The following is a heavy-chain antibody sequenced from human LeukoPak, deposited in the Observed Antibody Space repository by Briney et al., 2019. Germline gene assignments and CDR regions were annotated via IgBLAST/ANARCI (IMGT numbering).Heavy chain of an antibody. J-gene: IGHJ3*02. CDR3: ARYCSSTSCYDWAFDI. D-gene: IGHD2-2*01. V-gene: IGHV4-30-2*01. CDR1: RGSISSGGYD. Sequence: SETLSLTCTVSRGSISSGGYDWSWIRQPPGKGLEWIEYIYHSGSTYYNPSLKSRVTISVDRSKNQFSLKLSSVTAADTAVYYCARYCSSTSCYDWAFDIWGPGTMVTVSS. CDR2: IYHSGST.